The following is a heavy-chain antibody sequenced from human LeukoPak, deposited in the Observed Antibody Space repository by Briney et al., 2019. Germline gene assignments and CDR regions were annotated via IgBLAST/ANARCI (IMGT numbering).Heavy chain of an antibody. CDR3: ARAHYGSYYLP. J-gene: IGHJ5*02. CDR2: IFYSGTT. D-gene: IGHD1-26*01. Sequence: SETLSLTCAVYDGSFSSYYWSWIRQPPGKGLEWIGFIFYSGTTNYNPSLKSRVTISVDTSKNQFSLKLSSVTAADTAVYYCARAHYGSYYLPWGQGTLVTVSS. CDR1: DGSFSSYY. V-gene: IGHV4-59*12.